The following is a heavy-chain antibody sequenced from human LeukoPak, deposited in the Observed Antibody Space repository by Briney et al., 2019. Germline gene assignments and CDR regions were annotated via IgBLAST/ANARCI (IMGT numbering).Heavy chain of an antibody. D-gene: IGHD3-3*01. CDR2: ISYDGSNE. J-gene: IGHJ6*03. CDR3: AREKTVSTDFWSAWTNYYYMDV. V-gene: IGHV3-30-3*01. Sequence: GRSLRLSCVASGFTFSNYAMHWVRQAPGKGLEWVGLISYDGSNEYYADSVKGRFTMSRDNSKNTLYLQMNSLRSEDTALYYCAREKTVSTDFWSAWTNYYYMDVWGKGTTVTVSS. CDR1: GFTFSNYA.